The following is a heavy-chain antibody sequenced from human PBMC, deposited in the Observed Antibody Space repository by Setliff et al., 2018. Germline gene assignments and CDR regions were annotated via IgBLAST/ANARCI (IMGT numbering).Heavy chain of an antibody. Sequence: SETLSLTCAASGYSISNGFYWGWIRQSPVKGLEWIGSLFDGGSAYYSPSLKSRASISLDASKNQFALKLTSATAADTAVYYCARDPHYDPTYSLPGHAFDFWGQGIMVTVSS. CDR1: GYSISNGFY. D-gene: IGHD3-22*01. V-gene: IGHV4-38-2*02. J-gene: IGHJ3*01. CDR2: LFDGGSA. CDR3: ARDPHYDPTYSLPGHAFDF.